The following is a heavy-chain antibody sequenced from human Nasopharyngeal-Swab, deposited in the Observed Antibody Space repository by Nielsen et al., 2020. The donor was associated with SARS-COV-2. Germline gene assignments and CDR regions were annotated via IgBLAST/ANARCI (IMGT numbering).Heavy chain of an antibody. D-gene: IGHD2-15*01. CDR2: INPNSGGT. Sequence: WVRQAPGQGLEWMGRINPNSGGTNHAQKFQGRVTMTRDTSISTAYMELSRLRSDDTAVYYCARERVELCSSGSCPAYNWFDPWGQGTLVTVSS. V-gene: IGHV1-2*06. J-gene: IGHJ5*02. CDR3: ARERVELCSSGSCPAYNWFDP.